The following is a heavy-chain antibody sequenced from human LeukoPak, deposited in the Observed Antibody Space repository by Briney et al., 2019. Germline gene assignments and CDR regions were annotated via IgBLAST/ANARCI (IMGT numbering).Heavy chain of an antibody. J-gene: IGHJ3*02. V-gene: IGHV3-23*01. CDR2: TSGSGGTT. D-gene: IGHD1-26*01. CDR3: ASIVGATNKRDAFDI. CDR1: GFTFSSYA. Sequence: GGSLRLSCAASGFTFSSYAMSWVRQAPGKGLEWVSSTSGSGGTTYYADSVKGRFTISRDNSKNTLYLQMNSLRAEDTAVYYCASIVGATNKRDAFDIWGQGTMVTVSS.